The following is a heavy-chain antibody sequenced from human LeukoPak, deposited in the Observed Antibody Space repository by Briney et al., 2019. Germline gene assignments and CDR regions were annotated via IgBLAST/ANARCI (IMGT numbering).Heavy chain of an antibody. V-gene: IGHV4-34*01. CDR3: ASRDFWSGSDFDY. CDR2: INHSGST. CDR1: GGSFSGYY. Sequence: PSETLSLTCAVYGGSFSGYYWSWLRQPPGKGLEWIGEINHSGSTDYNPSLKSRVTISVDTSKNQFSLKLSSVTAADTAVYYCASRDFWSGSDFDYWGQGTLVTVSS. D-gene: IGHD3-3*01. J-gene: IGHJ4*02.